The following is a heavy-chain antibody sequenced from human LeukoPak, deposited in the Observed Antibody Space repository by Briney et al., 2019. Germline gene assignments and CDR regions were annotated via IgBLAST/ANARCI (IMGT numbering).Heavy chain of an antibody. J-gene: IGHJ4*02. CDR1: GFTFSSYA. CDR3: AKAPTEYSGRADGRYYFDY. CDR2: ISGSGSFT. Sequence: PGGSLRLSCAASGFTFSSYAMNWVRQAPGKGLEWVSAISGSGSFTYYADSVKGRFTISRDKSKNTLYLQMNSLRVGDTAVYYCAKAPTEYSGRADGRYYFDYWGQGTLVTVSS. D-gene: IGHD3-10*01. V-gene: IGHV3-23*01.